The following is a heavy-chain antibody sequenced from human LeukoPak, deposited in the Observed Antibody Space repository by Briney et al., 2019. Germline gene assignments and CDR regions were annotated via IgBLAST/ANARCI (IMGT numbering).Heavy chain of an antibody. D-gene: IGHD3-10*01. J-gene: IGHJ4*02. Sequence: GESLKISCKGSGYSLTSYWIGWVRQMPGKGLECMGIIYPGDSDTRYSPSFQGQVTISADKSISTAYLQWSSLKASDTAMYYCARQSRDGSKTRGYYFDLWGQGTLVTVSS. CDR2: IYPGDSDT. CDR1: GYSLTSYW. CDR3: ARQSRDGSKTRGYYFDL. V-gene: IGHV5-51*01.